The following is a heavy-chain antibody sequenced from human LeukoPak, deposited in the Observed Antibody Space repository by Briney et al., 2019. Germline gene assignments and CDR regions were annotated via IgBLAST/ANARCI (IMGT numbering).Heavy chain of an antibody. CDR3: AEYSGSYYWFDP. V-gene: IGHV1-24*01. Sequence: ASVKVSCKVSGYTLTELSMHWVRQAPGKGVEWMGGFDPEDGETIYAQKFQGRVTMTEDTSTDTAYMELSSLRSEDTAVYYCAEYSGSYYWFDPWGQGTLVTVSS. J-gene: IGHJ5*02. CDR1: GYTLTELS. D-gene: IGHD1-26*01. CDR2: FDPEDGET.